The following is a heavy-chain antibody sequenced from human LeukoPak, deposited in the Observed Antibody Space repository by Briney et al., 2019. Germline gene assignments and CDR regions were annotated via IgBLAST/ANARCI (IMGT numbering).Heavy chain of an antibody. J-gene: IGHJ4*02. CDR1: GFTVSYNY. CDR2: IYADGKT. V-gene: IGHV3-53*01. Sequence: GGSLRLSCAASGFTVSYNYMTWVRQAPGKGLEWVSVIYADGKTYYADSVKGRFTISSDNSKNTLYLQMNSLRAEDTAIYYCARGDTGTTVTLGYWGQGTLVTVSS. D-gene: IGHD4-17*01. CDR3: ARGDTGTTVTLGY.